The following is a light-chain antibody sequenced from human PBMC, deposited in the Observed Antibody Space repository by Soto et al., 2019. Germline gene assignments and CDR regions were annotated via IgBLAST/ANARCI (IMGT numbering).Light chain of an antibody. CDR2: AAS. Sequence: EIVMTQSPATVSVFPGERATLSCRASQSVTTSVAWYQQKPGQALKLLIYAASTRAKGISDRFSGSGSGTECTLAISGLQSEDFAVYYCQQYIYRPWTFGQGTKV. CDR1: QSVTTS. V-gene: IGKV3-15*01. CDR3: QQYIYRPWT. J-gene: IGKJ1*01.